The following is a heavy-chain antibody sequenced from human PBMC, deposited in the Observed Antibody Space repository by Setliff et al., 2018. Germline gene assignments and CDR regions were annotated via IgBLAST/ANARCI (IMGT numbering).Heavy chain of an antibody. J-gene: IGHJ6*02. Sequence: GGSLRLSCAASGFTFSSYAMHWVRQAPGKGLEWVAVISYDGSNKYYADSAKGRFTISRDNSKNTLYLQMNSLRAEDTAVYYCARDRRCMDVWGQGTTVTVSS. V-gene: IGHV3-30-3*01. CDR1: GFTFSSYA. CDR2: ISYDGSNK. CDR3: ARDRRCMDV.